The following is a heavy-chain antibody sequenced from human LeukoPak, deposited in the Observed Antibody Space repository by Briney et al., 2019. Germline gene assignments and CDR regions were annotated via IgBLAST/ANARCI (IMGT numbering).Heavy chain of an antibody. Sequence: SETLSLTCTVSGGSISSGDYYWSWIRQPPGKGLEWIGYIYYSGSTYYNPSLKSRVTISVDTSKNQFSLKLSSVTAADTAVYYCARDNGSPGDYYYGMDVWGQGTTVTVSS. D-gene: IGHD3-10*01. CDR3: ARDNGSPGDYYYGMDV. CDR2: IYYSGST. J-gene: IGHJ6*02. CDR1: GGSISSGDYY. V-gene: IGHV4-30-4*01.